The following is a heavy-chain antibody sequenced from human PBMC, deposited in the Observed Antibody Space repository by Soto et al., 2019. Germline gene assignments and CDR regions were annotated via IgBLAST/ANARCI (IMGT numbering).Heavy chain of an antibody. CDR3: AKAGYSRSWYIGC. V-gene: IGHV3-23*01. J-gene: IGHJ4*02. CDR1: VFTFSSYA. Sequence: VGSLRLSCASSVFTFSSYAMSCVRHSPGKWLEWVSAISGSGGSTYYADSVKGRFTISRDNSKDTLYLQMNSLRAEDTAVYYCAKAGYSRSWYIGCWGQGTLVTVSS. D-gene: IGHD6-13*01. CDR2: ISGSGGST.